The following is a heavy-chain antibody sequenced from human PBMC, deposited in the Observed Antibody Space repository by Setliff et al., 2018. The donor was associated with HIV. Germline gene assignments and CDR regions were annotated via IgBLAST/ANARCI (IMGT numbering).Heavy chain of an antibody. CDR3: SRVGSYWSTFDY. CDR2: MNTETGNP. D-gene: IGHD2-8*02. CDR1: GYTFTTYG. V-gene: IGHV7-4-1*02. Sequence: ASVKVSCKASGYTFTTYGISWVRQAPGQGPEWMGWMNTETGNPMYAQGFRGRLVFSLDTSVNTTYLPINNLKADDTAMYYCSRVGSYWSTFDYWGQGALVTVSS. J-gene: IGHJ4*02.